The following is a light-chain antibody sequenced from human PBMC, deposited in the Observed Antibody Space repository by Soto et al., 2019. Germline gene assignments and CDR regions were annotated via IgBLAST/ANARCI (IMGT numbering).Light chain of an antibody. CDR1: SSDVGGYDY. Sequence: QSALTQPASVSGSPGQSIAISCTGTSSDVGGYDYVSWYQRHPGKAPKLMIYDVSNRPSGVSNRFSGSKSGNTAPLTISGLQAEDEADYYCSSYTSSSTYVFGTGTKVTVL. V-gene: IGLV2-14*01. CDR2: DVS. J-gene: IGLJ1*01. CDR3: SSYTSSSTYV.